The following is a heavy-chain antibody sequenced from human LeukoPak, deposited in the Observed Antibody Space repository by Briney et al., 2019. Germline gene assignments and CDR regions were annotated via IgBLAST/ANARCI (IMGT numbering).Heavy chain of an antibody. J-gene: IGHJ6*02. CDR1: GFTFSSYG. CDR2: ISYDGSNK. Sequence: GRSLRLSCAASGFTFSSYGMHWVRQAPGKGLEWVAVISYDGSNKYYADSVKGRFTISRDNSKNTLYLQMNNLRAEDTAVYYCAKDLGWFGENYYGMDVWGQGTTVTVSS. V-gene: IGHV3-30*18. D-gene: IGHD3-10*01. CDR3: AKDLGWFGENYYGMDV.